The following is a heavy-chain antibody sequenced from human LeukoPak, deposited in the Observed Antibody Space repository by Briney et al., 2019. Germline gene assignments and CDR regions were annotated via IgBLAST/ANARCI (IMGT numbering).Heavy chain of an antibody. Sequence: VASVKVSCKVSGYTLTELSMHWVRQTPGKGLEWMGGFDPEDGETIYAQKFQGRVTMTEDTSTDTAYMELSSLRPEDTAVYYCATASYSSSWYALDYWGRGTLVTVSS. D-gene: IGHD6-13*01. J-gene: IGHJ4*02. CDR1: GYTLTELS. CDR3: ATASYSSSWYALDY. CDR2: FDPEDGET. V-gene: IGHV1-24*01.